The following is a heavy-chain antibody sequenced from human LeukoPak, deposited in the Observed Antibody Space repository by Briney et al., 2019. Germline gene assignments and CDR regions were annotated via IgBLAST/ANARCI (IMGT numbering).Heavy chain of an antibody. V-gene: IGHV3-30*03. CDR2: ISYDGSNK. CDR1: GFTFGSYG. D-gene: IGHD3-10*01. J-gene: IGHJ4*02. CDR3: ARDSSDYYGSGSSRDY. Sequence: GRSLRLSCAASGFTFGSYGMHWVRQAPGKGLEWVAVISYDGSNKYYADSVKGRFTISRDNSKNTLYLQMNSLRAEDTAVYYCARDSSDYYGSGSSRDYWGQGTLVTVSS.